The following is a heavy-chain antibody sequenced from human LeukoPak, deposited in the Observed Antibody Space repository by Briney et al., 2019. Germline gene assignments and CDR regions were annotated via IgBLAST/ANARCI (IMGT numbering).Heavy chain of an antibody. D-gene: IGHD1-26*01. Sequence: GGSLRLPCVVSGFTYSDYWMGWVRQAPGEGLEWVANIKPDGSATYYVDSVKGRFTISRDNAQSSLSLQMSSLRAEDTAVYYCAKDLTIPWELLSTYWGQGTLVTVSS. CDR1: GFTYSDYW. J-gene: IGHJ4*02. CDR3: AKDLTIPWELLSTY. V-gene: IGHV3-7*03. CDR2: IKPDGSAT.